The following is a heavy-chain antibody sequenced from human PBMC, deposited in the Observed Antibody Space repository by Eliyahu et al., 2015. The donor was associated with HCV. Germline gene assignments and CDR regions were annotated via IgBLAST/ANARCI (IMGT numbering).Heavy chain of an antibody. J-gene: IGHJ6*02. CDR1: GGSFSGYY. V-gene: IGHV4-34*01. D-gene: IGHD3-16*01. CDR3: ARGRTVRGGSQSTRWNYYYYGMDV. Sequence: QVQLQQWGAGLLKPSETLSLTCAVYGGSFSGYYWNWIRQPPGKGLEWIGEINHSGSTNYNPSLKSRVTISVDTSKNQFSLKLSSVTAADTAVYYCARGRTVRGGSQSTRWNYYYYGMDVWGQGTTVTVSS. CDR2: INHSGST.